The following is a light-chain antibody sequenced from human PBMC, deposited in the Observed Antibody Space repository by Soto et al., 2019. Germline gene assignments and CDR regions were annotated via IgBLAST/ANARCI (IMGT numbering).Light chain of an antibody. CDR3: ATWDDGLSGVL. Sequence: QCVLTQPPSASGTPGQRVSITCSGSDSNIGSNSVHWYQQVPGMAPKLLVYKSDQRPSGVPDRFSGSKSVTSASLAISGLRAEDEAEYYCATWDDGLSGVLFGGGTKLTVL. J-gene: IGLJ2*01. CDR2: KSD. V-gene: IGLV1-47*01. CDR1: DSNIGSNS.